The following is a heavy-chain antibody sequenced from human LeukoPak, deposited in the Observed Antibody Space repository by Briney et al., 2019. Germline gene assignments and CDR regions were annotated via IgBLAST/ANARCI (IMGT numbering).Heavy chain of an antibody. Sequence: PSETLSLTCAVYGGSFRGYFWTWIPQPPGKGLEWIGEINHSGKTYYNPSLQSRVTLSVDTSTKQFSLKLSSVTAADTAVYFCARILTTVTTEGDYWGQGTLVTVSS. J-gene: IGHJ4*02. D-gene: IGHD4-17*01. CDR3: ARILTTVTTEGDY. CDR2: INHSGKT. CDR1: GGSFRGYF. V-gene: IGHV4-34*01.